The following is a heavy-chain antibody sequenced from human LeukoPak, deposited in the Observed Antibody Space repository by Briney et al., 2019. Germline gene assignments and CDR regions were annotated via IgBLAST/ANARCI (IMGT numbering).Heavy chain of an antibody. V-gene: IGHV3-30*04. J-gene: IGHJ5*02. CDR1: GFTFSSYA. CDR2: ISYDGSNK. CDR3: ARGGIVLMVYARFDP. D-gene: IGHD2-8*01. Sequence: GGFLRLSCAASGFTFSSYAMHWVRQAPGKGLEWVAVISYDGSNKYYADSVKGRFTISRDNSKNTLYLQMNSLRAEDTAVYYCARGGIVLMVYARFDPWGQGTLVTVSS.